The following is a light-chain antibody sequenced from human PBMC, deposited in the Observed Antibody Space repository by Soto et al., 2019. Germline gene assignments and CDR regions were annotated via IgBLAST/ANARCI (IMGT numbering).Light chain of an antibody. Sequence: DIQMTHSPSSVSSSVGDRVTITWRAIQGISTSLAWYQQRPGAAPKLLMYTASSLQDGVPSRFSGSGSGTDFTLTISSLQPEDFATYYCQHSKTNSLPITFGQGTRLEIK. CDR1: QGISTS. CDR3: QHSKTNSLPIT. J-gene: IGKJ5*01. CDR2: TAS. V-gene: IGKV1-12*01.